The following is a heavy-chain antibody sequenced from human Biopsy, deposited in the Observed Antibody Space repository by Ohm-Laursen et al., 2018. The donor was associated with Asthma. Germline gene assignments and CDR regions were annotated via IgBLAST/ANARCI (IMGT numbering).Heavy chain of an antibody. CDR2: INSVFGTT. V-gene: IGHV1-69*01. CDR3: ARKAGSCISRTCYSLDF. Sequence: SSVKVSCKPLGGTFNTYVIGWVRQAPGQGLEWMGGINSVFGTTTYPQKFQDRVTITADDSTSTVYKELSSLRSEDTAVYYFARKAGSCISRTCYSLDFWGQGTLVTVSS. D-gene: IGHD2-2*01. J-gene: IGHJ4*02. CDR1: GGTFNTYV.